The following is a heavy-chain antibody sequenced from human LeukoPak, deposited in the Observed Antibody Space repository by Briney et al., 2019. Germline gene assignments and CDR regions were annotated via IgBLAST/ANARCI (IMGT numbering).Heavy chain of an antibody. CDR3: ARGQSSGSYYSY. CDR1: GGSFSGYY. D-gene: IGHD3-10*01. J-gene: IGHJ4*02. V-gene: IGHV4-34*01. CDR2: INHSGST. Sequence: PSETLSLTCAVYGGSFSGYYWSWIRQPPGKGLEWIGEINHSGSTNYNPSLKSRVTISVDTSKNQFSLKLSSVTAADTAVYYCARGQSSGSYYSYWGQGTLVTVSS.